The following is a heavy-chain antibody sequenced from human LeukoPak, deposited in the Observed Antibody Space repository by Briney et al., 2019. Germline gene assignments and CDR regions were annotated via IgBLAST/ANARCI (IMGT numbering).Heavy chain of an antibody. CDR2: ISYDGSNK. CDR3: AKDSGIVGASPYYYYGMDV. Sequence: GGSLRLSCAASGFTFSSYAMSWVRQAPGKGLEWVAVISYDGSNKYYADSVKGRFTISRDNSKNTLYLQMNSLRAEDTAVYYCAKDSGIVGASPYYYYGMDVWGQGTTVTVSS. V-gene: IGHV3-30*18. D-gene: IGHD1-26*01. CDR1: GFTFSSYA. J-gene: IGHJ6*02.